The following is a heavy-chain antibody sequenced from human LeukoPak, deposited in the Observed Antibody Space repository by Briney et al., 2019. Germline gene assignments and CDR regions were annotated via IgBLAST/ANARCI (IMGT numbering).Heavy chain of an antibody. CDR2: ISSSSSTI. Sequence: GGSLRLSCAASGFTFSSYSMNWVRQAPGKGLEWVSYISSSSSTIYYADSVKGRFTISRDNSKNTLYLQMNSLRAEDTAVYYCAKGGDGFAYDYWGQGTLVTVSS. V-gene: IGHV3-48*01. CDR1: GFTFSSYS. J-gene: IGHJ4*02. CDR3: AKGGDGFAYDY. D-gene: IGHD5-24*01.